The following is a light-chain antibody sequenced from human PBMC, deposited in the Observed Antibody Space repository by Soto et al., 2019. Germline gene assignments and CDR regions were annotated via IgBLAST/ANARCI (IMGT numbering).Light chain of an antibody. CDR3: SSYADSSTVV. J-gene: IGLJ2*01. V-gene: IGLV2-14*03. CDR1: SSDVGGHNY. Sequence: QSALTQVASVSASPGQSITISYTGTSSDVGGHNYVSWYQQHPGKAPKLMIYNVDYRPSGVSNRFSGSKSGNTASLTISGLQAEDEANYYCSSYADSSTVVFGGGTKLTVL. CDR2: NVD.